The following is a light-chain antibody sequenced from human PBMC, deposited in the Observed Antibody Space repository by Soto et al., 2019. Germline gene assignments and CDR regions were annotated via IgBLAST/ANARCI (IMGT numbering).Light chain of an antibody. V-gene: IGKV3-20*01. CDR3: QQYGISPWT. CDR2: GAS. Sequence: EIVLTQSPGTLSLSPGERATLSCRASQSVSSSYLAWYQQKPGQAPRLLIYGASSRATGIPDRFSGSGSGTDFTLTISRLEPEDFAVYYCQQYGISPWTFGRGTKVDIK. CDR1: QSVSSSY. J-gene: IGKJ1*01.